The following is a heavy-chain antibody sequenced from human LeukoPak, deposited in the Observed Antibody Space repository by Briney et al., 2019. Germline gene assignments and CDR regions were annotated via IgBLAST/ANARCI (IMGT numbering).Heavy chain of an antibody. CDR2: IYPADSDT. D-gene: IGHD6-6*01. Sequence: PGESLKISCKGSGYRFINSWIGWVRQMPGEGLEWMGIIYPADSDTRYSPSFQGQVTISADKSISTAYLQWSSLKASDTAMYYCARLLGVRPNAFDIWGQGTMVTVSS. J-gene: IGHJ3*02. CDR1: GYRFINSW. V-gene: IGHV5-51*01. CDR3: ARLLGVRPNAFDI.